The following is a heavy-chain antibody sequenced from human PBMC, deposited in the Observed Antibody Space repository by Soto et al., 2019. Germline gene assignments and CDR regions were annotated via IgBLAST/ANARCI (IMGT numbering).Heavy chain of an antibody. CDR2: IYYSGST. D-gene: IGHD5-12*01. CDR1: GGSISSYY. J-gene: IGHJ4*02. CDR3: ARAYGGYADY. V-gene: IGHV4-59*01. Sequence: QVQLQESGPGLVKPSETLSLTCTVSGGSISSYYWSCIRQPPGKGLEWIGYIYYSGSTNYNPSLKGRVTNSVDTSKNQFSLKLSSVTAADTAVYYCARAYGGYADYWGQGALVTVSS.